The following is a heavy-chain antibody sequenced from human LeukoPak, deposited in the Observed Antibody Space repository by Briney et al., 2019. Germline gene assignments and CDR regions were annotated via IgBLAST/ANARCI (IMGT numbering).Heavy chain of an antibody. D-gene: IGHD3-10*01. CDR1: GYSISSGYY. CDR2: IYHSGST. V-gene: IGHV4-38-2*01. CDR3: ARNITMVRGVEAYYVFDV. J-gene: IGHJ3*01. Sequence: SETLSLTCAVSGYSISSGYYWGWIRQPPGKGLEWIGSIYHSGSTHYNPSFKSRVTISEDTSENQFSLKLTSVTAADTAVYYCARNITMVRGVEAYYVFDVWGQGTMVSVS.